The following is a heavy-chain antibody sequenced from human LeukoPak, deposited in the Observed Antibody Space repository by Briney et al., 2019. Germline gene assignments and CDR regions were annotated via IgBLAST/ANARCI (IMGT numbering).Heavy chain of an antibody. CDR1: GGSISSYY. Sequence: PSETLSLTCTVSGGSISSYYWSWIRQPPGKGLEWIGYIYYSGSTNYNPSLKSRVTISVDTSKNQFSLKLSSVTAADTAVYYCARVVKGRGYSSSKALHLDYWGQGTPVTVSS. V-gene: IGHV4-59*01. CDR2: IYYSGST. CDR3: ARVVKGRGYSSSKALHLDY. J-gene: IGHJ4*02. D-gene: IGHD6-13*01.